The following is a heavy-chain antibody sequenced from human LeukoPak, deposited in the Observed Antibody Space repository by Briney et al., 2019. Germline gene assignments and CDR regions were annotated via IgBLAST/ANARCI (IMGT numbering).Heavy chain of an antibody. CDR1: GLTFSDYA. Sequence: PGASLRLSCAASGLTFSDYAMSWVRQAPGQGLEWVSGISGSAQRTYYADSVKGRFTISRDNFKRTLYLEMNSLRAEDTAVYYCAKRYIANTGPIDYWGQGTLVTVSS. J-gene: IGHJ4*02. CDR2: ISGSAQRT. V-gene: IGHV3-23*01. CDR3: AKRYIANTGPIDY. D-gene: IGHD1-1*01.